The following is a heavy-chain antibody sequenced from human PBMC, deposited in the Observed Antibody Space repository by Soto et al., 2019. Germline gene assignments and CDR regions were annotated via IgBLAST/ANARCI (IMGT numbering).Heavy chain of an antibody. D-gene: IGHD6-13*01. CDR1: GDPLSSSSAA. J-gene: IGHJ4*02. CDR2: RYYRSTWGN. Sequence: PSQTLPLTCAISGDPLSSSSAAWSWIRQSPSRGLEWLGRRYYRSTWGNDYAISVKSRITINPDTSNNQFSLHLNSVTPEDTAVYYCARQIAATGTSGTFDYWGQGTLVTVSS. CDR3: ARQIAATGTSGTFDY. V-gene: IGHV6-1*01.